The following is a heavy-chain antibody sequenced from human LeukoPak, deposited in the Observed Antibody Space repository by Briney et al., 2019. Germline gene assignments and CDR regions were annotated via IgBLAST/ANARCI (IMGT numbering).Heavy chain of an antibody. CDR3: ARQAKLAYFDY. CDR1: GYSFTNFW. Sequence: GESLKISCQGSGYSFTNFWIGWVRQMPGKGLEWMGIIYPDDSDTRYSPSFQGQVTISADKSISTAYLQWSSLKASDTAMYYCARQAKLAYFDYWGQGTLVTVSS. J-gene: IGHJ4*02. D-gene: IGHD6-13*01. V-gene: IGHV5-51*01. CDR2: IYPDDSDT.